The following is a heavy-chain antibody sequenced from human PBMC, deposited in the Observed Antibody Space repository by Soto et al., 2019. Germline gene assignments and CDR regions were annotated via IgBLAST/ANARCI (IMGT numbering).Heavy chain of an antibody. V-gene: IGHV4-34*01. Sequence: PSETLSLTCAVYGGSFSGYYWSWIRQPPGKGLEWIGEINHSGSTNYNPSLKSRVTISVDTSKNQFSLKLSSVTAADTAVYYCARGRVGRTNWFDPWGQGTLVTVSS. J-gene: IGHJ5*02. CDR1: GGSFSGYY. D-gene: IGHD1-26*01. CDR3: ARGRVGRTNWFDP. CDR2: INHSGST.